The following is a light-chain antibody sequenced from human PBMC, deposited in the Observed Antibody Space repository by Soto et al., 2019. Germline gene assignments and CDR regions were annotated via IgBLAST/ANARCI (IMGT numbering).Light chain of an antibody. CDR2: GNT. V-gene: IGLV1-40*01. CDR3: QSFDNSLNGFYV. CDR1: NSNIGAGYD. Sequence: QSVLTQTPSVSGAPGQRVTISCTGTNSNIGAGYDVHWYQHLPGRAPKLLIFGNTNRPSGVPDRFSGSKSGTSVSLAITGLQPEDEADYYCQSFDNSLNGFYVFGSGTKVTVL. J-gene: IGLJ1*01.